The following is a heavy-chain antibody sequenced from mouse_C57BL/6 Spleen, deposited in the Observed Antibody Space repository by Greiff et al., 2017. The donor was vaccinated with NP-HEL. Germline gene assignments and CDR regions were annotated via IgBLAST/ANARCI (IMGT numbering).Heavy chain of an antibody. J-gene: IGHJ2*01. CDR3: ARVTTVSSWGYFDY. CDR1: GYAFSSSW. D-gene: IGHD1-1*01. CDR2: IYPGDGDT. Sequence: VQLQQSGPELVKPGASVKISCKASGYAFSSSWMNWVKQRPGKGLEWIGRIYPGDGDTNYNGKFKGKATLTADKSSSTAYMQLSSLTSEDSAVYFCARVTTVSSWGYFDYWGQGTTLTVSS. V-gene: IGHV1-82*01.